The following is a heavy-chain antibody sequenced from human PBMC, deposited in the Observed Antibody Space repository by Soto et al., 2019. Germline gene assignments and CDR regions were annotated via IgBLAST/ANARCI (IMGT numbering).Heavy chain of an antibody. V-gene: IGHV1-58*01. J-gene: IGHJ4*02. CDR1: TFTFTSSA. CDR3: ATHREGATYYFDY. D-gene: IGHD1-26*01. CDR2: VVVGSGNT. Sequence: QMQLVQSGPEVKKPGTSVKVSCKASTFTFTSSAVQWVRQARGPRLDWIGWVVVGSGNTKYAQNFQERVTITRDLSSVTAYLELSSLRSEDTAVYYCATHREGATYYFDYWGQGTLLTVSS.